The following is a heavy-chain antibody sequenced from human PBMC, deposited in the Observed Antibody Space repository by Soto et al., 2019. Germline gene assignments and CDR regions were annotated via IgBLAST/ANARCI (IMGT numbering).Heavy chain of an antibody. Sequence: PGGSLRLSCAASGFTFSSYAMHWVRQAPGKGLEYVSAISSNGGSTYYADSVKGRFTISRDNSKNTLYLQMGSLRTEDSAVYYCSRTDYSDYSQTGRFDPWGQGTLVTVSS. J-gene: IGHJ5*02. CDR1: GFTFSSYA. D-gene: IGHD3-22*01. V-gene: IGHV3-64*02. CDR3: SRTDYSDYSQTGRFDP. CDR2: ISSNGGST.